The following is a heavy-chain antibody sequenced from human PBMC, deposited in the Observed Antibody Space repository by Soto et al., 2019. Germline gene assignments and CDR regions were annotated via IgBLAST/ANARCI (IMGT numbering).Heavy chain of an antibody. D-gene: IGHD1-26*01. V-gene: IGHV3-23*01. J-gene: IGHJ4*02. CDR1: GFTFSSYA. CDR3: TKDGTSNFFDY. CDR2: ISGSGDNT. Sequence: GGSLRLSCAASGFTFSSYAMTWVRQAPGKGLEWVSGISGSGDNTHYADSVKGRFTISRDNFKNMLYVQMNSLRAEDTAVYYCTKDGTSNFFDYCGQGTLVTVAS.